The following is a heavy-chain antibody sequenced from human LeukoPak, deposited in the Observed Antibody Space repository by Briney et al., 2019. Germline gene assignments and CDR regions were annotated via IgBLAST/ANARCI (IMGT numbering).Heavy chain of an antibody. J-gene: IGHJ3*02. V-gene: IGHV4-59*01. CDR2: IYYSGST. Sequence: SETLSLTCTVSGGSISSYYWSWIRQPPGKGLEWIGYIYYSGSTNYNPSLKSRVTISVDTSKNQFSLKLSSVTAADTAVYYCARDSYYDSSGYYYWAAFDTWGQGTMVTVSS. CDR1: GGSISSYY. D-gene: IGHD3-22*01. CDR3: ARDSYYDSSGYYYWAAFDT.